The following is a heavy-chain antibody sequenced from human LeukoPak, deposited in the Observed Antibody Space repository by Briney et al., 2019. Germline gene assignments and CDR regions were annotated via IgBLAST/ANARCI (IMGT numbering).Heavy chain of an antibody. Sequence: GGSLRLSCAASGFTFSSYSMNWVRQAPGKGLEWVSSISSSSSYIYYADSVKGRFTISRDNAKNSLYLQMNSLRAEDTAVYYCARASGQWLDTPFDYWGQGTLVTVSS. CDR2: ISSSSSYI. CDR3: ARASGQWLDTPFDY. CDR1: GFTFSSYS. D-gene: IGHD6-19*01. J-gene: IGHJ4*02. V-gene: IGHV3-21*01.